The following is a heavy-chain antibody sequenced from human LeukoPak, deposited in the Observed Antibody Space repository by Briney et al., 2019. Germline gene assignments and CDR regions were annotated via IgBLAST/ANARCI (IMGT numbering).Heavy chain of an antibody. J-gene: IGHJ4*02. Sequence: PSETLSLTCAVYGGSFSGYYWSWIRQPPGKGLEWIGEINHSGSTNYNPSLKSRVTISVDTSKNQFSLKLSSVTAADTAVYYCGRGGIVVVVAASSHFDYWGQGTLVTVSS. CDR1: GGSFSGYY. CDR2: INHSGST. D-gene: IGHD2-15*01. CDR3: GRGGIVVVVAASSHFDY. V-gene: IGHV4-34*01.